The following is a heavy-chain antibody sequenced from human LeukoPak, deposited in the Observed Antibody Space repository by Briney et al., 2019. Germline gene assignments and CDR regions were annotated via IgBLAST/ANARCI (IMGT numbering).Heavy chain of an antibody. CDR1: GFTVSSNY. CDR3: ARGCAYYDILTGYYNLRRWFDP. D-gene: IGHD3-9*01. V-gene: IGHV3-53*01. CDR2: IYFGGTT. J-gene: IGHJ5*02. Sequence: GGSLRLSCAASGFTVSSNYMTWVRQAPGQGLEWVSVIYFGGTTYYADSVKGRFTISRDNSKNTVYLQMNSLRVEDTAVYYCARGCAYYDILTGYYNLRRWFDPWGQGTLVTVSS.